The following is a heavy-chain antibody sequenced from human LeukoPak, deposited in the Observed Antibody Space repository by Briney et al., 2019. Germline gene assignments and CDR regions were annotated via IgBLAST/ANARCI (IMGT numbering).Heavy chain of an antibody. CDR3: ARDDYYYGMDV. Sequence: EASVKVSCKASGYTFTSYGISWVRQAPGQGLEWMGWISAYNGNTNYAQKLQGRVTMTRNTAISTAYMELSSLRSEDTAVYYCARDDYYYGMDVWGQGTTVTVSS. J-gene: IGHJ6*02. CDR2: ISAYNGNT. V-gene: IGHV1-18*01. CDR1: GYTFTSYG.